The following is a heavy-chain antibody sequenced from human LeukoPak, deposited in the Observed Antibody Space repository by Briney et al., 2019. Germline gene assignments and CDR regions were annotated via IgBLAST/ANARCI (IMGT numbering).Heavy chain of an antibody. J-gene: IGHJ5*02. V-gene: IGHV1-8*01. CDR3: ARKNYCSGGSCYSRGWFDP. CDR1: EYTFTSYD. Sequence: ASVEVSCKASEYTFTSYDINWVRQATGQGPEWMGWMNPNSGNTVYAQKFQGRVTMTRDTSISTAYMELSSLRSEDTAMYYCARKNYCSGGSCYSRGWFDPWGQGTLVTVSS. D-gene: IGHD2-15*01. CDR2: MNPNSGNT.